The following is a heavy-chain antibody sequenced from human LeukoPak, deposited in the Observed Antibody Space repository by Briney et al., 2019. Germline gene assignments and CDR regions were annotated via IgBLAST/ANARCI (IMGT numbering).Heavy chain of an antibody. CDR2: IYHSGST. D-gene: IGHD3-10*01. CDR3: ARHKSSTFDY. CDR1: GYSISSGYY. V-gene: IGHV4-38-2*01. Sequence: SETLSLTCAVSGYSISSGYYWGWIRQPPGKGREWIGSIYHSGSTYYNPSLKSRVTISVDTSKNQFSLKLSSVTAADTAVYYCARHKSSTFDYWGQGTLVTVSS. J-gene: IGHJ4*02.